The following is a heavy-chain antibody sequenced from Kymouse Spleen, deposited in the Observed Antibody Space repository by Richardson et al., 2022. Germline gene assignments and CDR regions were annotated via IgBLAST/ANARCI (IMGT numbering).Heavy chain of an antibody. Sequence: EVQLVESGGGLVQPGGSLRLSCAASGFTFSSYWMSWVRQAPGKGLEWVANIKQDGSEKYYVDSVKGRFTISRDNAKNSLYLQMNSLRAEDTAVYYCARDDTMVRGVIIKYYYGMDVWGQGTTVTVSS. CDR1: GFTFSSYW. J-gene: IGHJ6*02. D-gene: IGHD3-10*01. V-gene: IGHV3-7*01. CDR3: ARDDTMVRGVIIKYYYGMDV. CDR2: IKQDGSEK.